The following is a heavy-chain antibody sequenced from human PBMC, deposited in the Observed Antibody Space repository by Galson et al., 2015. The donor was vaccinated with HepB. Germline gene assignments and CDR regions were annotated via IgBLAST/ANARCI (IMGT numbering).Heavy chain of an antibody. CDR3: ARDGPEAAAEDYYGMDV. CDR2: ISYDGSNK. D-gene: IGHD6-13*01. J-gene: IGHJ6*02. V-gene: IGHV3-30-3*01. Sequence: SLRLSCAASGFTFSSYAMLWVRQAPGKGLEWVAVISYDGSNKYYADSVKGRFTISRDNSKNTLYLQMNSLRAEDTAVYYCARDGPEAAAEDYYGMDVWGQGTTVTVSS. CDR1: GFTFSSYA.